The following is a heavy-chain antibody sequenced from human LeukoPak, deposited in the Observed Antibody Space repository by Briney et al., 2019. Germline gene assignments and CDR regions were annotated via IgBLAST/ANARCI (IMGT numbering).Heavy chain of an antibody. CDR3: ARGRIAKIVVVHSFSYGMDV. D-gene: IGHD3-22*01. V-gene: IGHV4-34*01. CDR1: GGSFSDYF. CDR2: VNDYTGNT. J-gene: IGHJ6*02. Sequence: SETLSLTCAVSGGSFSDYFWTWIRQSPGKGLEWIGEVNDYTGNTNYNPSLNTRVSIFLEKSKNQFSLELRSVTAADTAVYYYARGRIAKIVVVHSFSYGMDVWGQGTTVTVSS.